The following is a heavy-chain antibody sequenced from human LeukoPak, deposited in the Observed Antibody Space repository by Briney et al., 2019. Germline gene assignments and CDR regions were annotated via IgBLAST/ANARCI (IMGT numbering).Heavy chain of an antibody. J-gene: IGHJ5*02. CDR3: AKQWRTGWFDP. D-gene: IGHD3/OR15-3a*01. CDR2: VIPIFGTT. Sequence: GSSVKVSCKAFGGTFSSYPISWVRQDPGQGLEWMGIVIPIFGTTNFAQKFQGRVTITADESTSTAYMELSSLRSEDTAVYYCAKQWRTGWFDPWGQGTLVTVSS. V-gene: IGHV1-69*15. CDR1: GGTFSSYP.